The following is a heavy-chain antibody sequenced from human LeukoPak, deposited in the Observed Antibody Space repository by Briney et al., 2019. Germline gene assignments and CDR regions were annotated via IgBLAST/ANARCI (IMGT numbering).Heavy chain of an antibody. Sequence: SETLSLTCTVSGGSISSGSYYWSWIRQPAGKGLEWIGRIYTSGSTNYNPSLKSRVTISVDTSKNQFSLKLSSVTAADTAVYYCARGRRPYSSSWYWFDPWGQGTLVTVSS. J-gene: IGHJ5*02. D-gene: IGHD6-13*01. V-gene: IGHV4-61*02. CDR1: GGSISSGSYY. CDR2: IYTSGST. CDR3: ARGRRPYSSSWYWFDP.